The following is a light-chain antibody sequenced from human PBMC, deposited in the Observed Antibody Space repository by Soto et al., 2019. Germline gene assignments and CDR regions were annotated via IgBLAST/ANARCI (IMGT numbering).Light chain of an antibody. Sequence: QSALTQPPSASGSPGQSVTISCTGTSSDVGGYNYVSWYQQHPGKAPKLMIYDVTKRPSGVPDRFSGSKSGNTASLTVSGLQAEDEADYYCSSYAGSAWVFGGGTQLTVL. J-gene: IGLJ3*02. CDR3: SSYAGSAWV. CDR1: SSDVGGYNY. CDR2: DVT. V-gene: IGLV2-8*01.